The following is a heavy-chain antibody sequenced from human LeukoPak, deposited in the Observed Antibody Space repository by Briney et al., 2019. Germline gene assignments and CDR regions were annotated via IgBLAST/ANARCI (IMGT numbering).Heavy chain of an antibody. CDR1: GFTFDDYA. CDR3: AVTSYGSGSYADN. CDR2: ISWNSGSI. Sequence: PGRSLRLSCAASGFTFDDYAMHWVRQAPGKGLEWVSGISWNSGSIGYADSVKGRFTISRDNAKNSLYLQMNSLRAEDTAVYYCAVTSYGSGSYADNWGQGTLVTVSS. V-gene: IGHV3-9*01. D-gene: IGHD3-10*01. J-gene: IGHJ4*02.